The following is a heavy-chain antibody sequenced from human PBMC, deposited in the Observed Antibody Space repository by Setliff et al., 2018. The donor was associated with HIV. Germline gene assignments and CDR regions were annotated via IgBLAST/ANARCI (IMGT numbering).Heavy chain of an antibody. Sequence: ASVKISCKTSGGTLSNYVITWVRQAPGQGLEWMGMIIPMYNIPAYAQKFQGRVTFTADESTSTAYMELSSLSSEDTAVYYCARDQTGVAAAAFGGGSAWSDEGFDIWGQGTMVTVSS. CDR2: IIPMYNIP. CDR3: ARDQTGVAAAAFGGGSAWSDEGFDI. V-gene: IGHV1-69*13. D-gene: IGHD6-13*01. J-gene: IGHJ3*02. CDR1: GGTLSNYV.